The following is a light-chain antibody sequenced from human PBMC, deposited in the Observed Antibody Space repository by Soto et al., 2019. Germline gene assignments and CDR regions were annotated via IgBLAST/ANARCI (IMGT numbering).Light chain of an antibody. V-gene: IGLV4-69*01. CDR2: LNSDGSH. CDR3: QTWGTGPWV. J-gene: IGLJ3*02. CDR1: SGHSSYA. Sequence: QSVLTQSPSASASLGASVKLTCTLSSGHSSYAIAWHQQQPEKGPRYLMKLNSDGSHSKGDGIPDRFSGSSSGAERYLTISSLQSEAEADYYCQTWGTGPWVFGGGTQLTVL.